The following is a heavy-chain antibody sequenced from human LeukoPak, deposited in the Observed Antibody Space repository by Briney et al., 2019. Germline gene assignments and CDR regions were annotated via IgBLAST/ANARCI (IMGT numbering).Heavy chain of an antibody. D-gene: IGHD3-22*01. V-gene: IGHV4-59*01. J-gene: IGHJ4*02. CDR2: TYYSGST. CDR1: GGSISSYY. CDR3: ARKPYSSGYSPYDY. Sequence: SETLSLTCTVSGGSISSYYWSWIRQPPGKGLEWIGYTYYSGSTNYNPSLKSRVTISVDTSKNQFSLKLSSVTAADTAVYYCARKPYSSGYSPYDYWGQGTLVTVSS.